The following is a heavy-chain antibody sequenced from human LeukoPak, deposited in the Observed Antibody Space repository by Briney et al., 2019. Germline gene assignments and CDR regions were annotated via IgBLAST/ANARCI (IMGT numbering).Heavy chain of an antibody. J-gene: IGHJ4*02. CDR1: GFTFSSYG. CDR2: ISYDGSNK. Sequence: GGSLRLSCAASGFTFSSYGMHWVRQAPGKGLEWVAVISYDGSNKYYADSVKGRFTISRDNSKNTLYLQMNSLRAEDTAVYYCAKMKVRGVLHYWGQGTLVTVSS. V-gene: IGHV3-30*18. CDR3: AKMKVRGVLHY. D-gene: IGHD3-10*01.